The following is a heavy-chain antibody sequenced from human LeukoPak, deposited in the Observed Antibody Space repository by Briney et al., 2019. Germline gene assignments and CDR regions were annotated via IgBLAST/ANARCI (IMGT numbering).Heavy chain of an antibody. CDR1: GFTFDDYA. Sequence: GRSLRLSCTASGFTFDDYAMHWVRQVPGKSPEWLATISWNSGSIGYADYVKGRFTISRGNSGNSVFLLMNDLRPDDTAMYFCAKDTTMALAYYYMDVWGKGTRVIVSS. V-gene: IGHV3-9*01. CDR3: AKDTTMALAYYYMDV. CDR2: ISWNSGSI. D-gene: IGHD1-1*01. J-gene: IGHJ6*03.